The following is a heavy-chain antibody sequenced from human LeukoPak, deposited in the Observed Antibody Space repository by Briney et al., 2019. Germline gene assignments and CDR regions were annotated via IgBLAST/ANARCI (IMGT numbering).Heavy chain of an antibody. CDR3: ASGIAAAGLLY. J-gene: IGHJ4*02. CDR1: GGSISSYY. V-gene: IGHV4-59*01. Sequence: PSETLSLTCTVSGGSISSYYWSWIRQPPGKGLEWIGYIYYSGSTNYNPSLKSRVAIAVDTSKNQFSLKLSSVTAADSAVYYCASGIAAAGLLYWGQGTLVTVSS. D-gene: IGHD6-13*01. CDR2: IYYSGST.